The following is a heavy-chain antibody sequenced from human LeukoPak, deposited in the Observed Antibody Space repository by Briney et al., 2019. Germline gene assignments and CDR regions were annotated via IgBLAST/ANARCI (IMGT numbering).Heavy chain of an antibody. CDR2: IKQDGSEK. CDR1: GFTFSSYS. V-gene: IGHV3-7*01. D-gene: IGHD3-16*01. Sequence: GGSLRLSCAASGFTFSSYSMNWVRQAPGKGLEWVANIKQDGSEKYYVDSVKGRFTISRDNAKNSLYLQMNSLRAEDTAVYYCARDLTGGWDFDYWGQGTLVTVSS. CDR3: ARDLTGGWDFDY. J-gene: IGHJ4*02.